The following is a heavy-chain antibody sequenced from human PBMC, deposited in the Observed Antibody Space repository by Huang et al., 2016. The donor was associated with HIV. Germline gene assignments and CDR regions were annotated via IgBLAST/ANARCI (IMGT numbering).Heavy chain of an antibody. CDR1: GFTFSGAA. D-gene: IGHD3-22*01. J-gene: IGHJ4*02. Sequence: EVQLVESGGGLVQPGGSLKLSCAASGFTFSGAAMHWVRQAVWEVVGWVGRIRSKANSYATAYAASVKGRYTISRDDAKNTAYLQMNSLKTEGTAVYYCTRLTMIGDGDYWGQGTLVTVSS. CDR2: IRSKANSYAT. V-gene: IGHV3-73*01. CDR3: TRLTMIGDGDY.